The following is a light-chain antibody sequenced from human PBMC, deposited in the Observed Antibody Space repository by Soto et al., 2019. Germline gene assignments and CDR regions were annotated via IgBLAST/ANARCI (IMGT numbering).Light chain of an antibody. J-gene: IGKJ2*01. V-gene: IGKV3-15*01. Sequence: EIVMTQSPATLSVSPGERATLSCRASQSVSSNLAWYQQKPGQAPRLLIYGASTRATGIPARFSGSGSGTEFTLTSSSLQSEDFALYYWQQYNNWPPYTVGQGTKLEIK. CDR2: GAS. CDR1: QSVSSN. CDR3: QQYNNWPPYT.